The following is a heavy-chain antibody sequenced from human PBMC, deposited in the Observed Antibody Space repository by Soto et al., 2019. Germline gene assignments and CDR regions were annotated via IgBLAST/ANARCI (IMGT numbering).Heavy chain of an antibody. CDR3: ARVLSGNKEWFDS. D-gene: IGHD3-10*01. Sequence: QVQLQESGPGLVKPWGTLSLTCAVSGVSISGGNVWSWVRQPPGKGLEWIGEVFDHGSTNYNPSLKGRLTMSVDKSQNDFSLNLTSVTAADTAVYYCARVLSGNKEWFDSWGQGILVTVSS. J-gene: IGHJ5*01. CDR1: GVSISGGNV. CDR2: VFDHGST. V-gene: IGHV4-4*02.